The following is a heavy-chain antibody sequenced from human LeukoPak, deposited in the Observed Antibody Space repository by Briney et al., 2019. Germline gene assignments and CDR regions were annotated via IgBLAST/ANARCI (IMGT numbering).Heavy chain of an antibody. CDR1: GFTLSSCD. D-gene: IGHD5-12*01. J-gene: IGHJ4*02. CDR3: ARLVKVGGVATIGYFDS. CDR2: ITGGSSTI. V-gene: IGHV3-48*02. Sequence: GGSLRLSCAASGFTLSSCDMNWVRQAPGKGLEWVSYITGGSSTIYYADSVKGRFTISRDNAKNSLYLQMNSLRDEDTAVYYCARLVKVGGVATIGYFDSWGQGTLVTVSS.